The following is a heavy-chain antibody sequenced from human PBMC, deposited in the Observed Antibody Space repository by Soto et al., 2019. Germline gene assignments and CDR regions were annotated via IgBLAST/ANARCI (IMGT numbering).Heavy chain of an antibody. Sequence: PSETLSLTCTVSGGSVNNGNYYWSWIRQPPGKELEWIGYVYYTGSTYSNPSLKSRLTLTIDTSKNQFSLNLTSVTAADTAIYYCARDLRVVRCRSGLLNWFDPWGQGALVTVSS. CDR1: GGSVNNGNYY. D-gene: IGHD3-10*01. CDR2: VYYTGST. CDR3: ARDLRVVRCRSGLLNWFDP. V-gene: IGHV4-61*01. J-gene: IGHJ5*02.